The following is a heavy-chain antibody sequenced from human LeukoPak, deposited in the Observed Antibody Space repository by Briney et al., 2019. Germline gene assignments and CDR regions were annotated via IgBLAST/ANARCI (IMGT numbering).Heavy chain of an antibody. Sequence: GGSLRLSCAASGFTFSSYAMHWVRQAPGKGLEWVALISYDGSNKYYADSVKGRFTISRDNSKNTLYLQMNSLRADDTAIYYCAKRDFWGQGTLVTVSS. V-gene: IGHV3-30*04. J-gene: IGHJ4*02. CDR3: AKRDF. CDR1: GFTFSSYA. CDR2: ISYDGSNK.